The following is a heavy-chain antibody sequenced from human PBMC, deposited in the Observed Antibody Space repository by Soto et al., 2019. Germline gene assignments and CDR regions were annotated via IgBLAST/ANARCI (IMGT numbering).Heavy chain of an antibody. CDR1: GFTFGDYA. Sequence: PGESLKISCTASGFTFGDYAMSWVRQAPGKGLEWVGFIRSKAYGGTTEYAASVKGRFTISRDDSKSIAYLQMNSLKTEDTAVYYCTRDYFDSSGYYYVPDYWGQGTLVTVSS. D-gene: IGHD3-22*01. CDR3: TRDYFDSSGYYYVPDY. V-gene: IGHV3-49*04. J-gene: IGHJ4*02. CDR2: IRSKAYGGTT.